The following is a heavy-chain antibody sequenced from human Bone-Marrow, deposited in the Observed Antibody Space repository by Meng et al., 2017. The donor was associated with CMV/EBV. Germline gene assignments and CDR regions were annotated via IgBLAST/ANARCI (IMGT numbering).Heavy chain of an antibody. CDR1: GSTSSDYY. V-gene: IGHV4-34*08. D-gene: IGHD7-27*01. J-gene: IGHJ6*02. CDR3: ASSLSGELGEAYYYYALDV. Sequence: GSLRLSCAASGSTSSDYYMSWIRQAPGKGLEWVGAINHSGSANYNPSLKRRVTISADTSKNQLSLRLTSVTAADTAVYYCASSLSGELGEAYYYYALDVWGQRTTVTVSS. CDR2: INHSGSA.